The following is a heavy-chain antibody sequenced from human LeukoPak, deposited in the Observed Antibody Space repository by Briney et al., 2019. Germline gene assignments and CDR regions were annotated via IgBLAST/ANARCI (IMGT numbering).Heavy chain of an antibody. CDR3: AKSSMATMRAFDY. V-gene: IGHV3-9*01. CDR1: GFTFDDYA. D-gene: IGHD5-24*01. CDR2: ISWNSGSI. J-gene: IGHJ4*02. Sequence: QPGRSLRLSCAASGFTFDDYAMHWVRQAPEKGLEWVSGISWNSGSIGYADSVKGRFTISRENAKNSLDLQMNSLRAEDTALYYCAKSSMATMRAFDYWGQGTLVTVSS.